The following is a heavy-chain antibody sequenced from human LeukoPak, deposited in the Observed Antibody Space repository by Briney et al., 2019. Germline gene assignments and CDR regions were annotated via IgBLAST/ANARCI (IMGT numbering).Heavy chain of an antibody. CDR2: ISYDGSDE. CDR1: GFTFSNYG. V-gene: IGHV3-30*03. D-gene: IGHD3-3*01. Sequence: GGSLRLSCAASGFTFSNYGMHWVRQAPGKGLEWVGVISYDGSDESYTDSVKGRFTISRDNSKNTVYLQMNSLRADDTAVYYCARDFTPEWFDIHWGQGTLVTVS. CDR3: ARDFTPEWFDIH. J-gene: IGHJ4*02.